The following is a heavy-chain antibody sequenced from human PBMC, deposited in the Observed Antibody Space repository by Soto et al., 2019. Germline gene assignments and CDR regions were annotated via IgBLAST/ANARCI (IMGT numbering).Heavy chain of an antibody. V-gene: IGHV1-2*02. Sequence: ASVKVSCKASGYNFVAYYMHWVRQAPGQGLEWMGWINPSIGATNFAERFQGRVTMTSDTSISAFYMEIKRLNSDDTAVYFCAKDRQYGEYGYNCECLGRVTWG. D-gene: IGHD1-1*01. CDR1: GYNFVAYY. CDR3: AKDRQYGEYGYNCECLGRVT. J-gene: IGHJ5*01. CDR2: INPSIGAT.